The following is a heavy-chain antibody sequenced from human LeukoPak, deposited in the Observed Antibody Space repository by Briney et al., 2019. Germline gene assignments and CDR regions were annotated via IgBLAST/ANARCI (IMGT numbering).Heavy chain of an antibody. CDR2: ISGSGDRT. CDR1: GFTFSSSA. J-gene: IGHJ3*02. CDR3: ARDVYYDFWSGYRRGAFDI. D-gene: IGHD3-3*01. Sequence: PGGSLRLSCAASGFTFSSSAMSWVRQAPGKGLEWVSTISGSGDRTYYADSVKGRFTTSRDNAKNSLYLQMNSLRAEDTAVYYCARDVYYDFWSGYRRGAFDIWGQGTMVTVSS. V-gene: IGHV3-23*01.